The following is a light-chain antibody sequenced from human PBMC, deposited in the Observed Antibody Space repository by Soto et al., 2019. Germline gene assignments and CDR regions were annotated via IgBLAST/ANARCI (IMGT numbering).Light chain of an antibody. CDR2: TNN. Sequence: QSVLTQPPSASGTPGQRVTISCSGSSSNIGSNTVNWYQQLPGTAPKLLIFTNNQRPSGVPDRFSGSKSGTSGSLAISGLQSEDEADYYCAAWDDSLNGYVFGPGTKVTVL. CDR3: AAWDDSLNGYV. CDR1: SSNIGSNT. V-gene: IGLV1-44*01. J-gene: IGLJ1*01.